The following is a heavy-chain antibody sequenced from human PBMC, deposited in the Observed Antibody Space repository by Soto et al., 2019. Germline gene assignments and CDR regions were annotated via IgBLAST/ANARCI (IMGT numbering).Heavy chain of an antibody. CDR2: VYHTGDT. Sequence: PSETLSLTCSVSGGSISRSNYYWAWIRQPPGKGLEWIGSVYHTGDTYYSLSLRSRVAISLDTSKNQFSLRLDAVGAADTATHYCARLGGIAVAGPIYYWGQGTLVTVSS. V-gene: IGHV4-39*01. CDR1: GGSISRSNYY. J-gene: IGHJ4*02. CDR3: ARLGGIAVAGPIYY. D-gene: IGHD6-19*01.